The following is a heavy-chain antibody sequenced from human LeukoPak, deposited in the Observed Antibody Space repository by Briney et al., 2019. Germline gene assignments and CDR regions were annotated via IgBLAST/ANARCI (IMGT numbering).Heavy chain of an antibody. D-gene: IGHD3-22*01. V-gene: IGHV4-61*03. CDR2: IYYSGST. Sequence: SETLSLTCTVSTDSVSSGGYYWSWIRQPPGKGLEWIGYIYYSGSTNSNPSLKSRATISMDTSKHHFSLKLSSVTAADTAVYYCARDTRSYDSSGYYFFDFWGQGTLVTVSS. CDR1: TDSVSSGGYY. CDR3: ARDTRSYDSSGYYFFDF. J-gene: IGHJ4*02.